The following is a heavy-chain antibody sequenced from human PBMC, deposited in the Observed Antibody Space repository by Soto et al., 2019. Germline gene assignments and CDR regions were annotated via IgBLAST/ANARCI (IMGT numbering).Heavy chain of an antibody. CDR1: GGSVSSYY. CDR2: IYYSEST. Sequence: QVQLQESGPGLVKPSETLSLTCTVSGGSVSSYYWSWIRQPPGQGLEWIGYIYYSESTNYNPTLKSRVTISVDTSKNQFSLKLSSVTAADTAVYYCARSENWFDPWGQGTLVTVSS. V-gene: IGHV4-59*08. J-gene: IGHJ5*02. CDR3: ARSENWFDP.